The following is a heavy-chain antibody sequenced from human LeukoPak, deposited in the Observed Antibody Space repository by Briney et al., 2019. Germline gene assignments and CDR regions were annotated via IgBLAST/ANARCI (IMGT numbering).Heavy chain of an antibody. V-gene: IGHV3-53*01. CDR2: IYSGGTT. Sequence: GGSLRLSCAASGFTFSSNYLIWVRQAPGKGLEWVSVIYSGGTTYYADSVQGRFTISRDNSKNTVYLQMNSLRAEDTAVYYCARGTIHLWWAYWGQGTLVTVSS. D-gene: IGHD5-18*01. CDR3: ARGTIHLWWAY. CDR1: GFTFSSNY. J-gene: IGHJ4*02.